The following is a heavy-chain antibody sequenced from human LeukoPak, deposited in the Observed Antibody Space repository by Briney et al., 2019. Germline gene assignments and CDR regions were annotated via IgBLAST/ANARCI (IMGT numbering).Heavy chain of an antibody. D-gene: IGHD5-18*01. J-gene: IGHJ3*02. CDR1: GFTFSSYG. Sequence: PGGSLRLSCAASGFTFSSYGMYWVRQAPGKGLEWVAFTRYDGSNKYYADSVKGRFTISRDNSKNTLYLQMNSLRAEDTAVYYCAKDSSYGYQPNAFDIWGQGTMVTVSS. CDR3: AKDSSYGYQPNAFDI. V-gene: IGHV3-30*02. CDR2: TRYDGSNK.